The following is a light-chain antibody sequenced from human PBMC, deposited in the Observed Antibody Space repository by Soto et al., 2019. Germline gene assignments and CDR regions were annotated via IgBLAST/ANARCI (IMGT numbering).Light chain of an antibody. Sequence: QSALTQPASVSGSPGQSIAISCTGTSSDVGSNNLVSWYQQHPGKAPKLMIYDVIHRPSGVSDRFSGSKSGNTASLTISGLQAEDEADYYCSSYTSSSTVVFGGGTQMTV. CDR3: SSYTSSSTVV. CDR2: DVI. CDR1: SSDVGSNNL. J-gene: IGLJ2*01. V-gene: IGLV2-14*02.